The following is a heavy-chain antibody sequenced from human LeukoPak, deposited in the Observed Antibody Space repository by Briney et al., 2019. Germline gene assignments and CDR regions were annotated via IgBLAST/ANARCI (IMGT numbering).Heavy chain of an antibody. CDR2: ISYDGSNK. D-gene: IGHD5-24*01. V-gene: IGHV3-30*04. CDR3: ARRDGYNYEYAFDI. Sequence: GGSLRLSCAASGFTFSSYAMHWVRQAPGKGLEWVAVISYDGSNKYYADSVKGRFTISRDNAKNSLYLQMNSLRAEDTAVYYCARRDGYNYEYAFDIWGQGTMVTVSS. CDR1: GFTFSSYA. J-gene: IGHJ3*02.